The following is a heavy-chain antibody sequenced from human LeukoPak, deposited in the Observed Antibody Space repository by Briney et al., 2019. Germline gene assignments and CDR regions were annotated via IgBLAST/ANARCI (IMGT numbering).Heavy chain of an antibody. D-gene: IGHD2-15*01. V-gene: IGHV3-23*01. CDR3: ARAPRYCSGGSCYGAHFDN. Sequence: GGSLRLSCAASGFIFSSYAMSWVRLAPGKGLEWVSAISGSGGSTYSADSVKGRFTVSRDNSKNTLHLQMNSLRAEDTAVYYCARAPRYCSGGSCYGAHFDNWGQGTLVTVSS. J-gene: IGHJ4*02. CDR2: ISGSGGST. CDR1: GFIFSSYA.